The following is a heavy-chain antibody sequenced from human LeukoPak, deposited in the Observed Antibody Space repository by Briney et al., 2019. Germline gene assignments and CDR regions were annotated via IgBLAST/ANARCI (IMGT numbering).Heavy chain of an antibody. V-gene: IGHV3-30*03. CDR3: ARNGDFGGFSGMDV. CDR1: GFTFSGYG. Sequence: GGSLRLSCAAPGFTFSGYGIHWVRQAPGKGLEWVAVISYDGSYKYYADSVKGRFTISRDNSKNTLYLQMNSLRAEDTAVYYCARNGDFGGFSGMDVWGQGTTVTVSS. J-gene: IGHJ6*02. CDR2: ISYDGSYK. D-gene: IGHD3-3*01.